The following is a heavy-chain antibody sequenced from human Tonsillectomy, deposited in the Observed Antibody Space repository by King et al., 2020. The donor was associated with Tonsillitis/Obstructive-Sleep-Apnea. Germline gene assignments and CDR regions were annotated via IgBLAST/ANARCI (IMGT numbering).Heavy chain of an antibody. CDR2: ISAYNGNT. CDR3: AREGRYCSSTTCYSYSYYDMDV. V-gene: IGHV1-18*01. J-gene: IGHJ6*02. D-gene: IGHD2-2*01. CDR1: GYTFTSYG. Sequence: QLVQSGAEVEKPGASVKVSCKASGYTFTSYGISWVRQAPGQGLEWMGWISAYNGNTNYAQKLQGRVTMTTDTSTSTAYMELRSLRSDDTAVYFCAREGRYCSSTTCYSYSYYDMDVWGQGTTVTVSS.